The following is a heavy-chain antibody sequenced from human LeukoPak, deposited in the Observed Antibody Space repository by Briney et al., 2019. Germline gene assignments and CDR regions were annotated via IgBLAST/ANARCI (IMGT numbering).Heavy chain of an antibody. CDR1: GFTFSSYS. D-gene: IGHD3-22*01. CDR3: ARAKGYYDSSGYPFDY. J-gene: IGHJ4*02. Sequence: GGSLRLSCAASGFTFSSYSMNWVRQAPGKGLEWVSSISSSSSSYIYYADSVKGRFTISRDNAKNSLYLQMNSLRAEDTAVYYCARAKGYYDSSGYPFDYWGQGTLVTVSS. CDR2: ISSSSSSYI. V-gene: IGHV3-21*01.